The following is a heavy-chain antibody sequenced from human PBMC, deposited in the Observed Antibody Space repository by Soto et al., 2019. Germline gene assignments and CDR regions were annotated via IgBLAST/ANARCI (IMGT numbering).Heavy chain of an antibody. CDR1: GFTFSSYE. CDR3: ARRSTLSYHGLDV. CDR2: ISYDGDKK. D-gene: IGHD4-4*01. V-gene: IGHV3-30-3*01. Sequence: QPGGSLRLSCAVSGFTFSSYEMHWVRQAPGKGLEWVAIISYDGDKKYYADSVKGRFTMSRDNSKNTLDLQMDSLKVGDTAVYYCARRSTLSYHGLDVWGQGTTVTVSS. J-gene: IGHJ6*02.